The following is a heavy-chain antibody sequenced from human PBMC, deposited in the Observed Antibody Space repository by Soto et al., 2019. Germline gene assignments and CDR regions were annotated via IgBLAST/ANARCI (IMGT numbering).Heavy chain of an antibody. Sequence: PSETLSLTCVVSGGSISRSGNYWAWIRQHPGRGLEWIGYIHPGGSTRYSPSLRSRVSISVDTSNNQFSLKLNSMSVADTAIYFCARGFYGSGSYFQAYFDYWGQGIQVTVSS. CDR1: GGSISRSGNY. D-gene: IGHD3-10*01. J-gene: IGHJ4*02. V-gene: IGHV4-31*11. CDR2: IHPGGST. CDR3: ARGFYGSGSYFQAYFDY.